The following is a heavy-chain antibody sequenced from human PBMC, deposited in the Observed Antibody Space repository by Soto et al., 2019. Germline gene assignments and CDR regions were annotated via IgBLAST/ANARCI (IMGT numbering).Heavy chain of an antibody. J-gene: IGHJ3*02. D-gene: IGHD4-17*01. CDR1: GFSLSNARMG. Sequence: QVTLKESGPVLVKPTETLTLTCTVSGFSLSNARMGVSWIRQPPGKALEWLAHIFSNDEKSYTTFLQSRLTISKDTTKSQVVLTMTNMDSVDTATYYGARIHYGDYWLIDAFDIGGQFTMFTVYS. CDR3: ARIHYGDYWLIDAFDI. V-gene: IGHV2-26*01. CDR2: IFSNDEK.